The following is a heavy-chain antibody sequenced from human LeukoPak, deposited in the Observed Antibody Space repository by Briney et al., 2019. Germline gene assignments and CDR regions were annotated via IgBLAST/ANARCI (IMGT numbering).Heavy chain of an antibody. J-gene: IGHJ4*02. D-gene: IGHD6-19*01. CDR1: GFTFSSYG. V-gene: IGHV3-30*02. Sequence: GGSLGLSCAASGFTFSSYGMHWARQAPGKGLEWMAFTRYDGSEKWYADSVKGRFTISRDNSKNTLYLQMSTLRPEDTAVYYCAKDNSGWAFDYWGQGTLVTVSS. CDR3: AKDNSGWAFDY. CDR2: TRYDGSEK.